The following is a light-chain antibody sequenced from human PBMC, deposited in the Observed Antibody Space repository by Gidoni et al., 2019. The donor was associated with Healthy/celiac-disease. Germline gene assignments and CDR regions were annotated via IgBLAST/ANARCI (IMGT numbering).Light chain of an antibody. J-gene: IGKJ1*01. V-gene: IGKV4-1*01. Sequence: DLVMTQSPDSLAVSLGERATINCKSSQSVLYSSNHKNYLAWYQQKPGQPPKLLIYWASTRESGVPDRFRGSGSGTDFTLTISSLQAEDVAVYYCQQYYSTPSWTFGQGTKVEIK. CDR2: WAS. CDR3: QQYYSTPSWT. CDR1: QSVLYSSNHKNY.